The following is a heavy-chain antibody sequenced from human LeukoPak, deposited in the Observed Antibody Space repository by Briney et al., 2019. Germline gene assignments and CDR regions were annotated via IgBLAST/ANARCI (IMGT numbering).Heavy chain of an antibody. CDR1: GGSISSSSYY. CDR2: IYYSGST. D-gene: IGHD3-22*01. V-gene: IGHV4-39*07. CDR3: ARDREYYYDSSGLDY. J-gene: IGHJ4*02. Sequence: MASETLSLTCTVSGGSISSSSYYWGWIRQPPGKGLEWIGSIYYSGSTYYNPSLKSRVTISVDTSKNRFSLKLSSVTAADTAVYYCARDREYYYDSSGLDYWGQGTLVTVSS.